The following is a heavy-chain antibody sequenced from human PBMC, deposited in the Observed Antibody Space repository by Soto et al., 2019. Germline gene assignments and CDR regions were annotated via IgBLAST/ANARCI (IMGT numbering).Heavy chain of an antibody. J-gene: IGHJ5*02. CDR3: AREGARNSCSGDSCQELYSWLDP. D-gene: IGHD2-15*01. V-gene: IGHV1-69*01. Sequence: QVQLVQSGAEVKTPGSSVKVSCKANGGTITSYTINWVRQAPGQGLEWMGGILPIFGSVNYAQRVQGRLTITSDDSTSTSYMELGHLRSEDTAVYYCAREGARNSCSGDSCQELYSWLDPWGQGTLVTVSS. CDR2: ILPIFGSV. CDR1: GGTITSYT.